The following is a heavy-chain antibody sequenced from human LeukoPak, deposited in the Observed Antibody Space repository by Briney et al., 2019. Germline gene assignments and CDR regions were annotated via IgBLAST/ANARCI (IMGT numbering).Heavy chain of an antibody. V-gene: IGHV1-18*01. CDR3: ARDRPYSSTWNNWFDP. CDR1: GYTFSNYG. Sequence: ASVKVSCKASGYTFSNYGISWVRQAPGQGLEWMGWISGYNGNTNYAQNFQGRVTMTTDTSTTTVYMELRNLRSDDTAVYYCARDRPYSSTWNNWFDPWGQGTLVTVSS. CDR2: ISGYNGNT. J-gene: IGHJ5*02. D-gene: IGHD6-13*01.